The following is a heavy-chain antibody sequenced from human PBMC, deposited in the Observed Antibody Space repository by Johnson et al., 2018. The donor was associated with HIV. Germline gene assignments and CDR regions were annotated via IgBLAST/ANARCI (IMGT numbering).Heavy chain of an antibody. CDR3: AKGEWGAGTDAFDI. V-gene: IGHV3-30*18. CDR1: GFTVSSNY. D-gene: IGHD3-16*01. J-gene: IGHJ3*02. CDR2: ISYDGSNK. Sequence: QMLLVESGGGLVQPGGSLRLSCAASGFTVSSNYMSWIRQAPGKGLEWVAVISYDGSNKYYADSVKGRFTISRDNSKNTLHLQMNRLRPEDTAVYYCAKGEWGAGTDAFDIWGQGTMVTVSS.